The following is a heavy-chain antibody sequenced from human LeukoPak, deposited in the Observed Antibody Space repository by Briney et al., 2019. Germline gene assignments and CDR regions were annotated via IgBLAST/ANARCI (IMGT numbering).Heavy chain of an antibody. V-gene: IGHV1-2*02. CDR1: GYIFTDYY. CDR3: AKTYYDFWSGSQDDAFDI. CDR2: INPKNGDT. Sequence: ASVKVSCKASGYIFTDYYIHWMRQAPGQGLEWMGWINPKNGDTNYAQKFQGRVTMTRDTSISTAYMELSRLRSDDTAVYYCAKTYYDFWSGSQDDAFDIWGQGTMVTVSS. D-gene: IGHD3-3*01. J-gene: IGHJ3*02.